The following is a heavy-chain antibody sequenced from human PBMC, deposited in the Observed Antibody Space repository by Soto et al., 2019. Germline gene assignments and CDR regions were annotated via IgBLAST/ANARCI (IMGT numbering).Heavy chain of an antibody. D-gene: IGHD1-20*01. CDR3: ARDSPLVFLTFDY. J-gene: IGHJ4*02. CDR1: GGSISSYY. Sequence: SETLSLTCTVSGGSISSYYWSWIRQPPGKGLELIGYIYYSGSTNYNPSLKSRVTISVDTSKNQFSLKLSSVTAADTAVYYCARDSPLVFLTFDYGGQEPLATVS. V-gene: IGHV4-59*01. CDR2: IYYSGST.